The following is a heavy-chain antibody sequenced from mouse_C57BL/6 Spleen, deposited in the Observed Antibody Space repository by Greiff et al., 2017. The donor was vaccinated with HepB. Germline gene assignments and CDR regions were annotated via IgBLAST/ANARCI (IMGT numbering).Heavy chain of an antibody. D-gene: IGHD1-1*01. V-gene: IGHV1-82*01. Sequence: VKLMESGPELVKPGASVKISCKASGYAFSSSWMNWVKQRPGKGLEWIGRIYPGDGDTNYNGKFKGKATLTADKSSSTAYMQLSSLTSEDSAVYFCARGGTVVAYYFDYWGQGTTLTVSS. CDR1: GYAFSSSW. CDR3: ARGGTVVAYYFDY. CDR2: IYPGDGDT. J-gene: IGHJ2*01.